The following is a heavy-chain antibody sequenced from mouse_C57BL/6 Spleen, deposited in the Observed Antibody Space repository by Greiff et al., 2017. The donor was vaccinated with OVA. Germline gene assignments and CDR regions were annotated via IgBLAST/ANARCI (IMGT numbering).Heavy chain of an antibody. CDR3: AREGVYYGYDEYFDY. CDR2: IDPNSGGT. J-gene: IGHJ2*01. V-gene: IGHV1-72*01. Sequence: VKLMESGAELVKPGASVKLSCKASGYTFTSYWMHWVKQRPGRGLEWIGRIDPNSGGTKYNEKFKSKATLTVDKPSSTAYMQLSSLTSEDSAVYYCAREGVYYGYDEYFDYWGQGTTLTVSS. D-gene: IGHD2-2*01. CDR1: GYTFTSYW.